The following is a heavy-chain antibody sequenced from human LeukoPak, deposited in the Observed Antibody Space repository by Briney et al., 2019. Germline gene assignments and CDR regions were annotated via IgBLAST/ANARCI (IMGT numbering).Heavy chain of an antibody. V-gene: IGHV4-59*01. Sequence: SETLSLTCIVSGGSINRYYWNWIRQPPGKGLEWIGYIYYSGSTNYDPSLKSRVTISVDTSKNQFSLKLTSVTAADTAVYYCARGQGYFGSGSPYYFDYWGQGILVTVSS. CDR2: IYYSGST. CDR3: ARGQGYFGSGSPYYFDY. D-gene: IGHD3-10*01. CDR1: GGSINRYY. J-gene: IGHJ4*02.